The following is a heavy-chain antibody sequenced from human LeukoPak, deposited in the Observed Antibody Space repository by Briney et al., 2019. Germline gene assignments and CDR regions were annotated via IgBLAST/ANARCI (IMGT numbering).Heavy chain of an antibody. CDR2: IIPIFGTA. V-gene: IGHV1-69*05. Sequence: EASVKVSCKASGGTFSSYAISWVRQAPGQGLEWMGRIIPIFGTANYAQKFQGRVTITTDESTSTAYMELSSLRSEDTAVYYCARDSGPAYYYYYYYMDVWGKGTTVTVSS. J-gene: IGHJ6*03. CDR3: ARDSGPAYYYYYYYMDV. CDR1: GGTFSSYA. D-gene: IGHD3-10*01.